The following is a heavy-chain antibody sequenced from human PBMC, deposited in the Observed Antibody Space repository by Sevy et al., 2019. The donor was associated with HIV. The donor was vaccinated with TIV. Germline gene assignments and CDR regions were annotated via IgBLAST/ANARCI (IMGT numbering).Heavy chain of an antibody. CDR1: GFTFSSYA. D-gene: IGHD3-9*01. V-gene: IGHV3-23*01. CDR3: AKDMHTYYDILTGYSDH. J-gene: IGHJ4*02. Sequence: GGSLRLSCAASGFTFSSYAMSWVRQAPGKGLEWVSAISGSGGSTYYADSVKGRFTISRDNSKNTLYLQMNSLRAEDTAVYYCAKDMHTYYDILTGYSDHWGQGTLVTVSS. CDR2: ISGSGGST.